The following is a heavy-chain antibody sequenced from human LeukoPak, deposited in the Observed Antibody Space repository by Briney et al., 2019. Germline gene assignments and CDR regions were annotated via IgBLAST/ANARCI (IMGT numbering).Heavy chain of an antibody. J-gene: IGHJ3*02. V-gene: IGHV1-2*02. Sequence: ASVKVSCKASGYTFTGYYMHWVRQAPGQGLEWMGWIDPNSGGTNYAQKFQGRVTMTSDTSISTAYMELSRLRSDDTAVYYCARDRGIVANDAFDIWGQGTMVTVYS. CDR1: GYTFTGYY. CDR2: IDPNSGGT. CDR3: ARDRGIVANDAFDI. D-gene: IGHD5-12*01.